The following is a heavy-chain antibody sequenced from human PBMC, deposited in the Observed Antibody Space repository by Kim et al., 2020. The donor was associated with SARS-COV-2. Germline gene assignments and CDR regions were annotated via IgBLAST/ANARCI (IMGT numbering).Heavy chain of an antibody. J-gene: IGHJ4*02. D-gene: IGHD3-10*01. V-gene: IGHV4-34*01. CDR3: ARVRGPHDY. Sequence: SETLSLTCAVYGGSFSGYYWSWIRQPPGKGLEWIGEINHSGSTNYNPSLKSRVTISVDTSKNQFSLKLSSVTAADTAVYYCARVRGPHDYWGQGTLVTVSS. CDR2: INHSGST. CDR1: GGSFSGYY.